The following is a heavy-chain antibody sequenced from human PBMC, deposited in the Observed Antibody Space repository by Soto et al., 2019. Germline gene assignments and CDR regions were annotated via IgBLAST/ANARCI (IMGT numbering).Heavy chain of an antibody. CDR1: GDPVSSGSYY. CDR2: IYHTGST. D-gene: IGHD7-27*01. J-gene: IGHJ4*02. CDR3: AAKLGTTHYFDF. Sequence: QVQLQESGPGLVQPSQTLSLTCSVSGDPVSSGSYYWTWVRQHPVKGLEWIGYIYHTGSTYYNPSLQSRLIMSIDTSKNQFSLHLYSVTAEDTAVYFCAAKLGTTHYFDFWGQGYLVAVSS. V-gene: IGHV4-31*03.